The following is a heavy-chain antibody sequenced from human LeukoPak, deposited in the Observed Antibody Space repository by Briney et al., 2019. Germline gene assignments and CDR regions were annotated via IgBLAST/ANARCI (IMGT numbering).Heavy chain of an antibody. J-gene: IGHJ3*02. CDR1: GFSFSIYV. D-gene: IGHD5-24*01. CDR3: VKSAGKDGYRDVFDI. Sequence: GGSLRLSCAASGFSFSIYVMSWVRQAPGKGLEWVSTISGGTSGTHYADSVRGLFTISRDIFKNTLYLQMNSLRAEDTAVYHCVKSAGKDGYRDVFDIWGQGTVVTVSS. V-gene: IGHV3-23*01. CDR2: ISGGTSGT.